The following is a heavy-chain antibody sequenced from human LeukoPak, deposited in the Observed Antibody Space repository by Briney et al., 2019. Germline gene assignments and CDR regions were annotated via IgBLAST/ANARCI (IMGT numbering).Heavy chain of an antibody. CDR1: GYTFTSYG. Sequence: ASVKVSCKASGYTFTSYGISWVRQAPGQGLEWMGWISAYNGNTNYAQKLQGRVTITTDTSTSTAYMELRSLRSDDTAVYYCAVGRKLLWFGELGGFDYWGQGTLVTVSS. CDR2: ISAYNGNT. D-gene: IGHD3-10*01. V-gene: IGHV1-18*01. CDR3: AVGRKLLWFGELGGFDY. J-gene: IGHJ4*02.